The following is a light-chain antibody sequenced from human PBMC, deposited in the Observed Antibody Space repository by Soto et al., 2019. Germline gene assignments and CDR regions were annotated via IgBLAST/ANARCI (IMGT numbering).Light chain of an antibody. CDR2: DDS. V-gene: IGLV3-21*02. Sequence: SYELSQSPSVSLAPGQTARITCGGNNIGSKSVHWYQPKPGQARVMVVYDDSDRDSGIPERFSGSNSGNMATLSISRVEAGDDAAYYGQVWDTTSDLPVFGAGTQVTVL. CDR1: NIGSKS. J-gene: IGLJ1*01. CDR3: QVWDTTSDLPV.